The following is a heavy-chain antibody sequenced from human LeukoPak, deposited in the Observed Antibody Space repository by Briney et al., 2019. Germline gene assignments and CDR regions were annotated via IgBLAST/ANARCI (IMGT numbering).Heavy chain of an antibody. J-gene: IGHJ6*02. D-gene: IGHD2-2*01. CDR2: ISAYNGNT. CDR3: ARDPRYCSSTSCADYYYYGMDV. CDR1: GYTFTSYG. Sequence: GASVKVSCKASGYTFTSYGISWVRQAPGQGLEWMGWISAYNGNTDYAQKLQGRVTMTTDTSTSTAYMELRSLRSDDTAVYYCARDPRYCSSTSCADYYYYGMDVWGQGTTVTVSS. V-gene: IGHV1-18*01.